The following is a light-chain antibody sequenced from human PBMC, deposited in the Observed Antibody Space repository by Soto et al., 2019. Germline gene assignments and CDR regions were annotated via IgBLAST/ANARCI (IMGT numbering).Light chain of an antibody. J-gene: IGKJ5*01. V-gene: IGKV1-16*01. CDR2: AAS. CDR1: QDINNF. Sequence: DIQMTQSPSSLSASVGDSVTITCRASQDINNFLAWFQQKPGKAPKSLIFAASSLHSGVPSRFSGSGSGTDFTLTTSSLQAEDFGTYYCQHYDGYPQTFGQGTRLEIK. CDR3: QHYDGYPQT.